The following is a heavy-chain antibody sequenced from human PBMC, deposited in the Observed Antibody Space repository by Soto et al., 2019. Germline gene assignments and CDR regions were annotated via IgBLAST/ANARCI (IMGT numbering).Heavy chain of an antibody. D-gene: IGHD3-9*01. V-gene: IGHV1-2*02. CDR2: INPIFGRA. CDR1: GYTFTGYY. CDR3: AKDLFDLTPTYYYYGMDV. Sequence: GASVKVSCKASGYTFTGYYMHWVRQAPGQGLEWMGGINPIFGRANYAQKFQGRVTMTTDTSTSTAYMELSSLRSEDTAVYYCAKDLFDLTPTYYYYGMDVWGQGTTVTVSS. J-gene: IGHJ6*02.